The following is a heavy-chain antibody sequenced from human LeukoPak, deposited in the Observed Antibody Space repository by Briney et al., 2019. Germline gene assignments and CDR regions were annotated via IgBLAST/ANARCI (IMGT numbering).Heavy chain of an antibody. CDR2: ISSDSSTI. CDR1: GLTFSDYY. Sequence: PGGSLRLSCAASGLTFSDYYMSWIRQAPGKGLEWVSSISSDSSTIYYADSVKGRFTISRDNAKSSLFLQMNSLRDEDTAMYYCARGNAFDPWGQGTLVTVSS. CDR3: ARGNAFDP. D-gene: IGHD4-11*01. V-gene: IGHV3-11*04. J-gene: IGHJ5*02.